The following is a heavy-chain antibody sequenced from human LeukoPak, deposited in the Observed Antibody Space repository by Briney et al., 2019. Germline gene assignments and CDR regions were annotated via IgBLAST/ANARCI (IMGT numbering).Heavy chain of an antibody. CDR2: ISGSGGST. D-gene: IGHD3-10*01. J-gene: IGHJ3*02. Sequence: PGGSLRLSCAASGFTFSSYAMSWVRQAPGKGLEWVSAISGSGGSTYYADSVKGRFTISRDNSKNTLYLQMNSLRAEDTAVYYCAKDRGYYYGSGSPHAFDIWGQGTMVIVSS. V-gene: IGHV3-23*01. CDR1: GFTFSSYA. CDR3: AKDRGYYYGSGSPHAFDI.